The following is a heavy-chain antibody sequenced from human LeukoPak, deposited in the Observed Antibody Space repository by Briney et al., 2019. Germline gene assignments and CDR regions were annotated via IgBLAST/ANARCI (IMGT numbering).Heavy chain of an antibody. V-gene: IGHV3-53*01. D-gene: IGHD2-21*01. CDR1: GLTVSSNC. CDR2: IYSGGNT. CDR3: AKGSGWLLPQYFDF. Sequence: GGSLRLSCAASGLTVSSNCMSWVRQAPGKGLEWVSFIYSGGNTYYADSVKGRFTISRDNSKNTLYLHMKSLRAEDTAVYYCAKGSGWLLPQYFDFWGQGNLVTVSS. J-gene: IGHJ4*02.